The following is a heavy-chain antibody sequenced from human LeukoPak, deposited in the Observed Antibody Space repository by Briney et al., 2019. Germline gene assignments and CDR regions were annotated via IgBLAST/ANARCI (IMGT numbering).Heavy chain of an antibody. CDR3: ARTFKPRLTYDDAFDI. V-gene: IGHV3-48*03. D-gene: IGHD3-22*01. Sequence: GGSLRLSCAASGFTFSSFEINWARQAPGKGLEWVSYISSTGNTIYYAESVKGRFTLSRDNAKNSLYLEMNSLRAEDTAVYYCARTFKPRLTYDDAFDIWGQGTMVTVSS. J-gene: IGHJ3*02. CDR2: ISSTGNTI. CDR1: GFTFSSFE.